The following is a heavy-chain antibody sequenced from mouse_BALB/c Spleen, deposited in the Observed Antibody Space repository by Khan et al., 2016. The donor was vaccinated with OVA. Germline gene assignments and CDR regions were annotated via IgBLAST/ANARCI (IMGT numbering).Heavy chain of an antibody. CDR3: AGRDYYDYFWFFDV. V-gene: IGHV1-22*01. CDR2: INPNNGGT. J-gene: IGHJ1*01. CDR1: GYTFTEYT. D-gene: IGHD1-2*01. Sequence: VRLQQSGPELVKPGASVKISCKTSGYTFTEYTMHWVKQSPGKSLEWIGRINPNNGGTSYTQKFKGKATLTVDTSSTTAYMELRSLTSEDSAVYYCAGRDYYDYFWFFDVWGAGTTVTVSS.